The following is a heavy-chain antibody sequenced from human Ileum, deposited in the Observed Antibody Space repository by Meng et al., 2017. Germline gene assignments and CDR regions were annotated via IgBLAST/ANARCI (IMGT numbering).Heavy chain of an antibody. J-gene: IGHJ4*02. D-gene: IGHD6-19*01. CDR2: IYLSGST. CDR1: GYSISSGYY. Sequence: SETLSLTCTVSGYSISSGYYCGWIRQPPGKGLEWIGSIYLSGSTYYNPSLKSRVTISVDTSKNHFSLNLNSVTAAATAVYYCARAVSGTFGSPFGNWGQGIPVTVSS. CDR3: ARAVSGTFGSPFGN. V-gene: IGHV4-38-2*02.